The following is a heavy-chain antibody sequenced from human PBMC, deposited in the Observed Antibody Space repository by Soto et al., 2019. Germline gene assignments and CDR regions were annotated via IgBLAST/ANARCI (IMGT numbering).Heavy chain of an antibody. J-gene: IGHJ4*02. CDR2: IYHSGST. Sequence: SETLSLTCAVSGGSISSGGYSWSWIRQPPGKGLEWIGYIYHSGSTNYNPSLKSRVTISVDKSKNQFSLKLSSVTAADTAVYYCARTSRFDCWGQGTLVTVSS. D-gene: IGHD6-6*01. CDR1: GGSISSGGYS. V-gene: IGHV4-30-2*01. CDR3: ARTSRFDC.